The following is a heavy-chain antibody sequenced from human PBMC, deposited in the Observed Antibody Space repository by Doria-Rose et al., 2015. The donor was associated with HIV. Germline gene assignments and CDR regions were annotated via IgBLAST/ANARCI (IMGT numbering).Heavy chain of an antibody. D-gene: IGHD6-13*01. CDR3: ARIKSSRWYHKYYFDF. Sequence: ESGPVLVKPTETLTLTCTVSGGSLSSPGMGVSWIRQPPGKALEWLANIFSDDERSYKPSLKSRLTISRVTSKSQVVLTMTVMDPVDTATYYCARIKSSRWYHKYYFDFWGQGTLVIVSA. CDR1: GGSLSSPGMG. V-gene: IGHV2-26*01. J-gene: IGHJ4*02. CDR2: IFSDDER.